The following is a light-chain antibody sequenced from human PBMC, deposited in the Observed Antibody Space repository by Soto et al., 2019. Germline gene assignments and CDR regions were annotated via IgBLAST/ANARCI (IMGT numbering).Light chain of an antibody. V-gene: IGKV2-28*01. J-gene: IGKJ2*01. CDR1: QSLLHSNGYNY. CDR2: LGS. CDR3: MQALQAPYT. Sequence: DMVMTQSPLSLPVTPGEPASISCRSSQSLLHSNGYNYLVWYLQKPGQSPQLLIFLGSNRASGVPDRFSGSGSGTDFTLKISRVEAEDVGVYYCMQALQAPYTFGLGTKLEIK.